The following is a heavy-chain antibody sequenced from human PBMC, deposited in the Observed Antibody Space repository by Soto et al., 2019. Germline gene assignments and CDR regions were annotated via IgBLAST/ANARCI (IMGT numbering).Heavy chain of an antibody. V-gene: IGHV4-61*01. J-gene: IGHJ4*02. D-gene: IGHD3-22*01. CDR1: GGSVSSGNSY. CDR2: FYYTGST. CDR3: ARSMHYSDGSNYSPFDY. Sequence: SETLSLTCTVSGGSVSSGNSYWSWIRQPPGKGLEWIGYFYYTGSTNYNPSLKSRVTISIDASKNQFSLRLSSVTAADTAVYYCARSMHYSDGSNYSPFDYWGQGTLVTVS.